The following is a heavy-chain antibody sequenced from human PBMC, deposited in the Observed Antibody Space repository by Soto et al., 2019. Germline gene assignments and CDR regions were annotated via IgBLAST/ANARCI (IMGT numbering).Heavy chain of an antibody. J-gene: IGHJ5*02. D-gene: IGHD6-13*01. CDR2: IYYSGST. V-gene: IGHV4-59*08. Sequence: QVQLQESGPGLVKPSETLSLTCTVSGGSISSYYWSWIRQPPGKGLEWIGYIYYSGSTNYNPSLKSRVTISVDTSKNQFSLKRSSVTAADTAVYYCARAKAPLYSSSWYWFDPWGQGTLVTVSS. CDR1: GGSISSYY. CDR3: ARAKAPLYSSSWYWFDP.